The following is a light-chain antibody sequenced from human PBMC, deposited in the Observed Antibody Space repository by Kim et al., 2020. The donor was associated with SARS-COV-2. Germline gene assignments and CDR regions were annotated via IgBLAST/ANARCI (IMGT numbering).Light chain of an antibody. CDR1: QVIDTY. J-gene: IGKJ5*01. V-gene: IGKV1-9*01. Sequence: ASVGDRVTITCRASQVIDTYLAWYQQKPGRAPKLLVYAASTLQSGVPSRFSGSGSGTDFTLTISSLQPEDFATYYCQQLNTYPITFGQGTRLEIK. CDR2: AAS. CDR3: QQLNTYPIT.